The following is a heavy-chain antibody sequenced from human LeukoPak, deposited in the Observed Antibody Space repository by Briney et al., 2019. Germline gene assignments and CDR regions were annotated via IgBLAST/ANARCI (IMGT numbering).Heavy chain of an antibody. CDR3: ARRSVYYDILNL. J-gene: IGHJ3*01. CDR1: GGSISNYY. D-gene: IGHD3-22*01. CDR2: IYYTGST. V-gene: IGHV4-59*01. Sequence: SETLSLTCTVSGGSISNYYWTWICQPPGKGLEWIGYIYYTGSTNYNPSLKSRVTISVDTSKNQFSLKLSSVTAADTAVYYCARRSVYYDILNLWGQGTMVTVSS.